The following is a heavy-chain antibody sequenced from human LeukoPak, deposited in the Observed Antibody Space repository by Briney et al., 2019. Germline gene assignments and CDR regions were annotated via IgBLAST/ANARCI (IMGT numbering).Heavy chain of an antibody. V-gene: IGHV4-31*03. CDR2: IYYSGST. CDR1: GGSISSGGYY. J-gene: IGHJ1*01. CDR3: ARGDTYYYDSSGYPTEYFQH. Sequence: SETLSLTCTVSGGSISSGGYYWSWIRQHPGKGLEWIGYIYYSGSTYYNPSLKSRVTISVDTSKSQFSLKLSSVTAADTAVYYCARGDTYYYDSSGYPTEYFQHWGQGTLVTASS. D-gene: IGHD3-22*01.